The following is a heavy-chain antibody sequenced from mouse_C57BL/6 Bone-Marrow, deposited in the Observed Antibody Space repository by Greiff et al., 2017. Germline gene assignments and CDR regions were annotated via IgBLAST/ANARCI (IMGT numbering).Heavy chain of an antibody. V-gene: IGHV1-64*01. D-gene: IGHD1-1*01. J-gene: IGHJ2*01. CDR3: ARGDYGSLYFDY. CDR2: IHPNSGST. Sequence: QVQLQQPGAELVKPGASVKLSCKASGYTFTSYWMHWVKQRPGQGLEWIGMIHPNSGSTNYNAKFKSKATLTVDKSSSTAYMQLSSLTSEDSAVYYCARGDYGSLYFDYWGQGTTLTVSS. CDR1: GYTFTSYW.